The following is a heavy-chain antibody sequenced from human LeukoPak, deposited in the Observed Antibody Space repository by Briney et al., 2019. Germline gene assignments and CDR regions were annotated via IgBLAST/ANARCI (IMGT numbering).Heavy chain of an antibody. CDR3: ARDGGVRGVMGYYYYGMDV. Sequence: GGSLRLSCAASGFTFSSYWMSWVRQAPGKGLEWVSVIYSGGSTYYADSVKGRFTISRDNSKNTLYLQMNSLRAEDTAVYYCARDGGVRGVMGYYYYGMDVWGQGTTVTVSS. CDR1: GFTFSSYW. V-gene: IGHV3-53*01. CDR2: IYSGGST. J-gene: IGHJ6*02. D-gene: IGHD3-10*01.